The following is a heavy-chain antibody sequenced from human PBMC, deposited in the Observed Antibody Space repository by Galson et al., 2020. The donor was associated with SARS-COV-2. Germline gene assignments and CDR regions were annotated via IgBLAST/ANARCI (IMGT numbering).Heavy chain of an antibody. D-gene: IGHD6-13*01. CDR3: ARLEAAGTANFDC. Sequence: SETLSLTCTVSGDSISSRSYYWGWIRQPPGKGLEWIGTIYYSGSTSYNPSLMSRVTISVDTSKNQFSLKLSSVTATDTAVYYCARLEAAGTANFDCWGQGTLVTVSS. V-gene: IGHV4-39*01. CDR1: GDSISSRSYY. CDR2: IYYSGST. J-gene: IGHJ4*02.